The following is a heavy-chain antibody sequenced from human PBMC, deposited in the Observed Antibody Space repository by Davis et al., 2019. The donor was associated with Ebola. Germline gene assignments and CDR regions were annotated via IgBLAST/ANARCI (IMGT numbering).Heavy chain of an antibody. CDR1: GFTFSTYW. CDR2: ISSSSSYI. D-gene: IGHD4-17*01. V-gene: IGHV3-21*04. J-gene: IGHJ4*02. Sequence: GESLKISCAASGFTFSTYWMSWVRQPPGKGLEWVSSISSSSSYIYYADSVKGRFTISRDNAKNSLYLQMNSLRAEDTAVYYCARAHTVTTPFDYWGQGTLVTVSS. CDR3: ARAHTVTTPFDY.